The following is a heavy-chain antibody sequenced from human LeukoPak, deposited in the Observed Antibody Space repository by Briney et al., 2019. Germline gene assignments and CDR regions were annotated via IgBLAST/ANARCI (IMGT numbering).Heavy chain of an antibody. V-gene: IGHV1-18*01. CDR3: ARKGYSGYDWTLVYYYGMDV. J-gene: IGHJ6*02. Sequence: ASVKVSCKASGYTFTSYGISWVRQAPGQGLEWMGWISAYKGNTNYAQKLQGRVTMTTDTSTSTAYMELRSLRSDDTAVYYCARKGYSGYDWTLVYYYGMDVWGQGTTVTVSS. CDR1: GYTFTSYG. D-gene: IGHD5-12*01. CDR2: ISAYKGNT.